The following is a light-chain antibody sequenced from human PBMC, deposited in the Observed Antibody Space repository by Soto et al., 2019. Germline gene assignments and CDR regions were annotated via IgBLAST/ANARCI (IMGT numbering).Light chain of an antibody. CDR1: QSVSSN. CDR3: QQYGTTRIT. V-gene: IGKV3-20*01. J-gene: IGKJ5*01. Sequence: EIVLTQSPATLSLSPGERATLSCRASQSVSSNLAWYQQKPGQAPRLLMYGASNRATGIPDRFSGSGSETDFTLTISRLEPEDFAVYYCQQYGTTRITFGQGTRLEIK. CDR2: GAS.